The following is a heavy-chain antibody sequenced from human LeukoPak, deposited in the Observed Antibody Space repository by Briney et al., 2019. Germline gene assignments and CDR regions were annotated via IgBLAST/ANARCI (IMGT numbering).Heavy chain of an antibody. CDR3: ARLVVVPAAIPDNFDY. CDR1: GYSISSGYY. Sequence: SETLSLTCAVSGYSISSGYYWGWIRQPPGKGLEWIGSVYHSGSTYYNPSLKSRGGISVDTSKNQFSLKLSSVTAADTAVYYCARLVVVPAAIPDNFDYWGQGTLVTVSS. V-gene: IGHV4-38-2*01. D-gene: IGHD2-2*01. CDR2: VYHSGST. J-gene: IGHJ4*02.